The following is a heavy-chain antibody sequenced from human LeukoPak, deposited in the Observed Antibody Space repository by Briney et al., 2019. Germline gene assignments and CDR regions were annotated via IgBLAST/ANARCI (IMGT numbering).Heavy chain of an antibody. CDR2: ISYDGSNK. Sequence: PGGSLRLSCAASGFTFSSYGMHWVRQAPGKGLEWVAVISYDGSNKYYADSVKGRFTISRDNAKNSVYLQMNSLRAEDTAVYHCAAGGDYYYHMDVWGKGTTVTVSS. D-gene: IGHD3-10*01. CDR3: AAGGDYYYHMDV. V-gene: IGHV3-30*03. J-gene: IGHJ6*03. CDR1: GFTFSSYG.